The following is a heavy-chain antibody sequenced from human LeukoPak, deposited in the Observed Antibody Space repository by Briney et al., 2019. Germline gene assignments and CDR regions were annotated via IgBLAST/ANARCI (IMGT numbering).Heavy chain of an antibody. J-gene: IGHJ1*01. CDR2: ISASGGST. D-gene: IGHD3-10*01. V-gene: IGHV3-23*01. CDR3: AKGFNYGSGRYEYYQH. Sequence: GGSLRLSCAASGFTFSSYVMSWVRQAPGKGLEWVSTISASGGSTYYADSVKGRFTISRDNSQNTLFLQMNTVRTTAVYYCAKGFNYGSGRYEYYQHWGQGTLVTVSS. CDR1: GFTFSSYV.